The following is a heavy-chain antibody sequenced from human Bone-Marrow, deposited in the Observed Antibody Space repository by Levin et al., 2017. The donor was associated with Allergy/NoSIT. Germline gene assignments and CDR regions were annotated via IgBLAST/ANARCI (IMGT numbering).Heavy chain of an antibody. CDR2: IDWDDDK. Sequence: SGPTLVKPTQTLTLTCTFSGFSLNTSGMCVSWIRQPPGKALEWLALIDWDDDKYYSTSLKTRLTISKDTSKNQVVLTMTNMDPVDTATYYCVRTVMTIVRGVIGDWFDPWGQGTLVTVSS. CDR1: GFSLNTSGMC. V-gene: IGHV2-70*01. D-gene: IGHD3-10*01. J-gene: IGHJ5*02. CDR3: VRTVMTIVRGVIGDWFDP.